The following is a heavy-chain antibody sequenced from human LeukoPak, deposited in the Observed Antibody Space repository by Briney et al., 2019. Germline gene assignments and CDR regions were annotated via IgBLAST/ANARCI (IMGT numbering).Heavy chain of an antibody. CDR3: AKVPQ. CDR2: ISYDGSNK. V-gene: IGHV3-30*18. CDR1: GFTFSSYG. J-gene: IGHJ4*02. Sequence: GGSLRLSCESSGFTFSSYGMHWVRQAPGKGLEWVAVISYDGSNKYYADSVKGRFTISRDNSKNTLYLQMNSLRAEDTAVYYCAKVPQWGQGTLVTVSS.